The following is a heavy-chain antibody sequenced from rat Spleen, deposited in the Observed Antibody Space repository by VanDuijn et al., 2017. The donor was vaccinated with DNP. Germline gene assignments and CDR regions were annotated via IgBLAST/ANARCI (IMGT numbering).Heavy chain of an antibody. V-gene: IGHV5-27*01. CDR3: AREQHYHFDY. CDR2: ISHSDDTT. Sequence: EVQLVESGGGLVEPGRSLKLSCVASGFSFRNYYMAWVRQTPTRGLEWVAIISHSDDTTYYPDSVRGRFTISRDNAESSLYLQMGSLKSEDTATYDCAREQHYHFDYWGQGVMVTVSS. CDR1: GFSFRNYY. J-gene: IGHJ2*01. D-gene: IGHD1-4*01.